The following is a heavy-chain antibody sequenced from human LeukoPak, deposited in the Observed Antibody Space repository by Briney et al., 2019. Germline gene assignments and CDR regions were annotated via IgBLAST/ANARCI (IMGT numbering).Heavy chain of an antibody. CDR2: LYYTGTT. Sequence: PSETLSLTCTVSGDSISSSRYYWGWIRQPPGKGLEWIGGLYYTGTTYYNPSLESRVTISVDTSKNQFSLELNSVTAADTAVYYCARHLYFYGPSGYNYYFDYWGQGTLVTVSS. V-gene: IGHV4-39*01. CDR3: ARHLYFYGPSGYNYYFDY. J-gene: IGHJ4*02. CDR1: GDSISSSRYY. D-gene: IGHD3-22*01.